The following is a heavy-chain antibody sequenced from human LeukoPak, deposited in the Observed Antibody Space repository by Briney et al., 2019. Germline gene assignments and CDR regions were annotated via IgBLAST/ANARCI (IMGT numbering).Heavy chain of an antibody. CDR2: IAWNSGNI. J-gene: IGHJ6*03. V-gene: IGHV3-9*03. CDR1: GFNFDGYV. Sequence: GGSLRLSCAASGFNFDGYVMHWVRQAPGKGLEWVSSIAWNSGNIGYADSVKGRFTISRDNAKNSLYLQMNSLRPEDMALYFCAKGGGSGLYYSYYMDVWGKGTTVTVSS. D-gene: IGHD3-10*01. CDR3: AKGGGSGLYYSYYMDV.